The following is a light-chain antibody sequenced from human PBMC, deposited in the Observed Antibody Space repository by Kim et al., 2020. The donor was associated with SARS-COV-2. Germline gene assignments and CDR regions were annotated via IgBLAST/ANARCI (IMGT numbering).Light chain of an antibody. CDR1: QDISNY. J-gene: IGKJ2*01. Sequence: DIQMTQSPSSLSASVGDTVTITCQASQDISNYLNWYQQKPGKAPKLLIYDASKLETGVPSRFSGGRSGTDFTFIITSLQPEDIATCFCQQSEDVPYTFGQGTKLEI. CDR2: DAS. CDR3: QQSEDVPYT. V-gene: IGKV1-33*01.